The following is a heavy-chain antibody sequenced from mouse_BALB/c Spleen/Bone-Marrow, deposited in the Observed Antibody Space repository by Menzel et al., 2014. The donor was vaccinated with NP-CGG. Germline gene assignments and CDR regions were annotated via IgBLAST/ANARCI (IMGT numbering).Heavy chain of an antibody. CDR2: INPGSGGT. CDR1: GHAFTNYL. Sequence: QVQLQQSGAELVRPGTSVKVSCKASGHAFTNYLLEWVKQRPGQGLEWIGVINPGSGGTKYNEKFKGKATLTVDKSSSTAYMQLSSLTSDDSAVYFCARRNRDCYAMDYWGQGTSVTVSS. CDR3: ARRNRDCYAMDY. V-gene: IGHV1-54*01. J-gene: IGHJ4*01.